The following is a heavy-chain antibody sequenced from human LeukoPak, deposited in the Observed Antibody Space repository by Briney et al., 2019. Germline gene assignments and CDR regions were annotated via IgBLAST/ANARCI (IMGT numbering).Heavy chain of an antibody. D-gene: IGHD3-22*01. CDR2: INHSGST. Sequence: SETLSLTCAVYGGSFSGYYWSWIRQPPGKGLEWIGEINHSGSTNYNPSLKSRVTISVDTSKNQFSLKLSSVTAADTAVYYCARRRITMIVVVMGEFDYWGQGTLLTVSS. V-gene: IGHV4-34*01. CDR1: GGSFSGYY. J-gene: IGHJ4*02. CDR3: ARRRITMIVVVMGEFDY.